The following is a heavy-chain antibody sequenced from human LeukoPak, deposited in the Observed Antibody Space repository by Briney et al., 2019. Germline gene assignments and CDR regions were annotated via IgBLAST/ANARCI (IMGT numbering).Heavy chain of an antibody. Sequence: PSETLSLTCTVSGGSISSYYWSWIRQPAGKGLEWIGRMNPSGSTKNNPSLKSRVTMSLDTRKNQLSLNLGSVTAADTAVYYCARASYYESRNNIAFDIWGQGTMVTVSS. D-gene: IGHD3-22*01. J-gene: IGHJ3*02. V-gene: IGHV4-4*07. CDR2: MNPSGST. CDR3: ARASYYESRNNIAFDI. CDR1: GGSISSYY.